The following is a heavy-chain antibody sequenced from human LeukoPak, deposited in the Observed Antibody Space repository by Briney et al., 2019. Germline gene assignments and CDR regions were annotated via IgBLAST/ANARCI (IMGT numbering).Heavy chain of an antibody. V-gene: IGHV1-69*05. D-gene: IGHD3-3*01. CDR1: GGTFSSYA. Sequence: GSSVKVSCKASGGTFSSYAISWVRQALGQGLEWMGGIIPIFGTANYAQKFQGRDTITTDESASTAYMELSSLRSEDTAVYYCARGVGNFWSGYYLGYYFDYWGQGPLVTVSS. CDR3: ARGVGNFWSGYYLGYYFDY. CDR2: IIPIFGTA. J-gene: IGHJ4*02.